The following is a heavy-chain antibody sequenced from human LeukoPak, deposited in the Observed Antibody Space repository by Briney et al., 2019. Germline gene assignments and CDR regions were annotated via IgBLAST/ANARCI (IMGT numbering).Heavy chain of an antibody. J-gene: IGHJ5*01. CDR2: IKSKTAGGTT. V-gene: IGHV3-15*01. CDR1: GVTSSNTW. CDR3: TTGGLLGTGSFDF. Sequence: GSLRLSCAASGVTSSNTWINSVRQAAGKGLEWVGRIKSKTAGGTTDYAAPVKGRFTISRDDSINTLYRQMDSLKTEDTAVYHCTTGGLLGTGSFDFWGQGTLVTVSS. D-gene: IGHD3/OR15-3a*01.